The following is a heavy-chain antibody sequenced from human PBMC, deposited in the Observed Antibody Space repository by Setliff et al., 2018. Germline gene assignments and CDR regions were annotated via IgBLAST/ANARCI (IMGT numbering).Heavy chain of an antibody. CDR2: ISGSSHII. D-gene: IGHD1-26*01. CDR1: GFTFSGYS. Sequence: LRLSCAASGFTFSGYSMNWVRQAPGKGLEWVSYISGSSHIISYADPVKGRFTISRDNAKNSLYLQMNSLRAEDTAVYYCAGLTASREVYYYYGMDVWGQGTTVTVSS. CDR3: AGLTASREVYYYYGMDV. J-gene: IGHJ6*02. V-gene: IGHV3-48*01.